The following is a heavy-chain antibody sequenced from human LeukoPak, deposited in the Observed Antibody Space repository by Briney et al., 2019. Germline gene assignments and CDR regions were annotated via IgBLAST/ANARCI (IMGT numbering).Heavy chain of an antibody. D-gene: IGHD2-2*01. CDR3: ARRKWYCSSTSCYGGFDY. CDR2: IYYSGST. CDR1: GGSFSGYY. Sequence: SETLSLTCAVYGGSFSGYYWSWIRQPPGKGLEWIGYIYYSGSTNYNPSLKSRVTISVDTSKNQFSLRLSSVTAADTAVYYCARRKWYCSSTSCYGGFDYWGQGTLVTVSS. V-gene: IGHV4-59*12. J-gene: IGHJ4*02.